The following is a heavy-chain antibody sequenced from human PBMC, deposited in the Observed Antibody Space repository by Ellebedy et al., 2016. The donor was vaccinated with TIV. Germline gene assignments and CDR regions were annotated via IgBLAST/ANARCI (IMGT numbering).Heavy chain of an antibody. V-gene: IGHV3-21*06. Sequence: GESLKISCAASGFTFYTYSMTWVRLAPGRGLEWVSTISPNLSSKYYANSVKGRFAISSDNAKNSLYLQMNSLRSEDTAVYYCARGTRDPQLWGQGTLVIVSS. CDR1: GFTFYTYS. D-gene: IGHD1-1*01. CDR2: ISPNLSSK. CDR3: ARGTRDPQL. J-gene: IGHJ4*02.